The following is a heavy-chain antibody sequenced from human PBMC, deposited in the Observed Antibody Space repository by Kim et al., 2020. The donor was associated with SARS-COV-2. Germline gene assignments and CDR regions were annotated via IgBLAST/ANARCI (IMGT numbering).Heavy chain of an antibody. D-gene: IGHD1-26*01. CDR1: GYTFTGYY. J-gene: IGHJ5*02. V-gene: IGHV1-2*05. CDR2: INPNSGGT. CDR3: ARGAKGMVGTSEDWFDP. Sequence: ASVKVSCKASGYTFTGYYIHWVRQAPGQGLEWMGRINPNSGGTNYAQKFQDRVTMTRDTSISTAYMELSRLRSDDTGVYYCARGAKGMVGTSEDWFDPWGQGTLVTVSS.